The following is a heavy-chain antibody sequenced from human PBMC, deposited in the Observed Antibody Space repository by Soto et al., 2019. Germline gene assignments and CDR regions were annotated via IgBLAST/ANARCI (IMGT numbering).Heavy chain of an antibody. V-gene: IGHV1-69*01. CDR1: GGTFSSYA. J-gene: IGHJ3*02. Sequence: QVQLVQSGAEVKKPGSSVKVSCKAPGGTFSSYAINWVRQAPGQGREWMGGIIPIFGAANYAQKFQGRVTITADESTTTAYVELSSLRSGDTAVYYCARGAEYYDSSGYYYRAFGIWGQVTMVTVSS. CDR3: ARGAEYYDSSGYYYRAFGI. D-gene: IGHD3-22*01. CDR2: IIPIFGAA.